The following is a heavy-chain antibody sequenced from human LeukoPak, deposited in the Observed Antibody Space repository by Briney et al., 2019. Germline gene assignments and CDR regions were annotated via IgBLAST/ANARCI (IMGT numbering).Heavy chain of an antibody. D-gene: IGHD3-16*01. CDR3: ARGRYGPRLGN. CDR1: GASFSDSY. CDR2: INNSGST. J-gene: IGHJ4*02. Sequence: MPSETLSLTCAVYGASFSDSYWSWIRQSPEKGLEWIGEINNSGSTSYSPSLNSRVIMSVDRSKNQFSLRLTSVTAADTAVYYCARGRYGPRLGNWGQGTLVTVSS. V-gene: IGHV4-34*01.